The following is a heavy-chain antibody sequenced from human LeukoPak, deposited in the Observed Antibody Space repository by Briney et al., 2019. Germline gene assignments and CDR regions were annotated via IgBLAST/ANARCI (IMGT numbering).Heavy chain of an antibody. J-gene: IGHJ4*02. D-gene: IGHD3-9*01. CDR2: FDPEDGET. CDR3: ATYDILTGYYPFDY. V-gene: IGHV1-24*01. CDR1: GYTLTELS. Sequence: ASVKVSCKVSGYTLTELSMHWVRQAPGKGLEWMGGFDPEDGETIYAQKFQGRVTMTEDTSTDTAYMELSSLRSEDTAVYYCATYDILTGYYPFDYWGQGTLVTVSS.